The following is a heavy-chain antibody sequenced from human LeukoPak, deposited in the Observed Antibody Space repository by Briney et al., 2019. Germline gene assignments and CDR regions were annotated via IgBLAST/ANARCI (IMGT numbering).Heavy chain of an antibody. CDR3: ARSGPHDYGDYFDY. D-gene: IGHD4-17*01. CDR1: GYSFTSCW. V-gene: IGHV5-51*01. J-gene: IGHJ4*02. CDR2: IFPCDSDT. Sequence: GESLQISCKGSGYSFTSCWIGWVRPMPGKGRDWIGIIFPCDSDTRYSPSLQRQCPISADKSVSTAYLQWSSLKASDTAMYYCARSGPHDYGDYFDYWGQGTLVTVSS.